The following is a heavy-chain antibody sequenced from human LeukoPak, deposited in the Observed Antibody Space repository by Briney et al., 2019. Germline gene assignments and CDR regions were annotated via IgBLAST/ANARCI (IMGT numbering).Heavy chain of an antibody. CDR2: IYNIGST. J-gene: IGHJ6*03. Sequence: SETLSLTCSVSGASISNDYWSWMRQPPGKGLEWIGYIYNIGSTKYTPSLKSRVTISRDTSRNQFSLELRSVTAADTAVYYCVRVSGTDYYYHMDVWGKGTTVTVSS. D-gene: IGHD1-20*01. CDR1: GASISNDY. CDR3: VRVSGTDYYYHMDV. V-gene: IGHV4-59*01.